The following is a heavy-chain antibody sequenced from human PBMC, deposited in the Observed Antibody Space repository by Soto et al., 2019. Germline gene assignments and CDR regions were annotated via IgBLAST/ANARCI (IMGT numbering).Heavy chain of an antibody. Sequence: PGGSLRLSCAASGFTFSNFGMHWVRQAPGKGLEWVAFIWYDGSEKYNADSVQGRFTISRDNSKNTLYLQMNSLRAEDTAIYYCARSRETFDYWGQGALVTVS. CDR1: GFTFSNFG. J-gene: IGHJ4*02. CDR3: ARSRETFDY. CDR2: IWYDGSEK. V-gene: IGHV3-33*01. D-gene: IGHD1-26*01.